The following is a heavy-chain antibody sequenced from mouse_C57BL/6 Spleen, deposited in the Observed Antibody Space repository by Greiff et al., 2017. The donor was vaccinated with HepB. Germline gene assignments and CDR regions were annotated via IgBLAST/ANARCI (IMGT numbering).Heavy chain of an antibody. Sequence: DVHLVESGGGLVKPGGSLKLSCAASGFTFSSYAMSWVRQTPEKRLEWVATISDGGSYTYYPDNVKGRFTISRDNAKNNLYLQMSHLKSEDTAIYYCARDRDYYGSRAWFAYWGQGTLVTVSA. D-gene: IGHD1-1*01. CDR3: ARDRDYYGSRAWFAY. J-gene: IGHJ3*01. CDR2: ISDGGSYT. V-gene: IGHV5-4*01. CDR1: GFTFSSYA.